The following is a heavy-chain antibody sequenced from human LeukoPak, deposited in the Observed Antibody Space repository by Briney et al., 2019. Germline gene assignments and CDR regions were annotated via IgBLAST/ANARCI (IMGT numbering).Heavy chain of an antibody. D-gene: IGHD3-10*01. J-gene: IGHJ5*02. CDR3: AGHGTDYYGSGSYYQGGGWFDP. Sequence: KSGGSLRLSCAASGFTFSSYSMNWVRQAPGKGLEWVSSVSSSSSYIYYADSVKSRFTISRDNAKNSLYLQMNSLRAEDTAVYYCAGHGTDYYGSGSYYQGGGWFDPWGQGTLVTVSS. CDR2: VSSSSSYI. V-gene: IGHV3-21*01. CDR1: GFTFSSYS.